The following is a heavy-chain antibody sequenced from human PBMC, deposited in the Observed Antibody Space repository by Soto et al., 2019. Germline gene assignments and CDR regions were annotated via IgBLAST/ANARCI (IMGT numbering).Heavy chain of an antibody. J-gene: IGHJ6*02. CDR1: GYSFTSYW. V-gene: IGHV5-10-1*01. CDR3: ARRPRCLDSYYYYGLGV. D-gene: IGHD3-3*01. CDR2: IDPSDSYT. Sequence: GESLKISCKGSGYSFTSYWISWVRQMPGKGLEWMGRIDPSDSYTNYSPSFQGHVTISADKSISTAYLQWSSLKASDTAMYYCARRPRCLDSYYYYGLGVWDQGTTVGVSS.